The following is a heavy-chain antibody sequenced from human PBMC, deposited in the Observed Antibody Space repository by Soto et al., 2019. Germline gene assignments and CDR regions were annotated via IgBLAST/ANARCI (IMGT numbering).Heavy chain of an antibody. J-gene: IGHJ6*02. CDR1: GFTFSNAW. CDR3: TTDPPDTAMVTDYYYGMDV. CDR2: IKSKTDGGTT. D-gene: IGHD5-18*01. V-gene: IGHV3-15*07. Sequence: GGSLRLSCAASGFTFSNAWMNWVRQAPGKGLEWVGRIKSKTDGGTTDYAAPVKGRFTISRDDSKNTLYLQMNSLKTEDTAVYYCTTDPPDTAMVTDYYYGMDVWGQGTTVTVSS.